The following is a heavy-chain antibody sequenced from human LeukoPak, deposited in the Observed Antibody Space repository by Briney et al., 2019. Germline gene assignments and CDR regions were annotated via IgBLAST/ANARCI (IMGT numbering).Heavy chain of an antibody. V-gene: IGHV4-30-4*08. CDR3: ARVWYQLLAGWFDP. CDR1: GGSISSGDYY. Sequence: PSQTLSLTCTVSGGSISSGDYYWSWIRQPPGKGLEWIGYIYYRGSTYYNPSLKSRVTISVDTSKNQFSLKLSSVTAADTAVYYCARVWYQLLAGWFDPWGQGTLVTVSS. J-gene: IGHJ5*02. D-gene: IGHD2-2*01. CDR2: IYYRGST.